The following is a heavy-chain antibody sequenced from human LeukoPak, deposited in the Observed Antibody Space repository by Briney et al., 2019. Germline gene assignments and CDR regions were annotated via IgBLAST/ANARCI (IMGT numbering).Heavy chain of an antibody. D-gene: IGHD3-10*01. J-gene: IGHJ4*02. CDR3: ARLDHNGVGSLEY. Sequence: PSETLSLTCTASGGPISSCSYNWGRIPQPPGKGREWFGSSYYSGSTYYNPSLKSRVTISVDTSKNQFSLKLSSVTAADTAVYYCARLDHNGVGSLEYWGQGTLVTVSS. CDR1: GGPISSCSYN. V-gene: IGHV4-39*01. CDR2: SYYSGST.